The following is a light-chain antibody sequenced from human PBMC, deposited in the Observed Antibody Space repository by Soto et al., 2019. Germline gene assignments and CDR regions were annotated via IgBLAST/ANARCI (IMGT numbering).Light chain of an antibody. CDR2: DAS. CDR1: QDISNY. CDR3: QQLRV. Sequence: DIQMTQSPSSLSASVGDRVTITCQASQDISNYLNWYQQKPGKAPKLLIYDASNLETGVPSRFSGSGSGTDFTFTISSLQPEDIATYYCQQLRVFGQGTKLEIK. J-gene: IGKJ2*01. V-gene: IGKV1-33*01.